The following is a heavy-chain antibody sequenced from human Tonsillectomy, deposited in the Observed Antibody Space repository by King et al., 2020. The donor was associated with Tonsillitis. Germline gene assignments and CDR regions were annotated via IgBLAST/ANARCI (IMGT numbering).Heavy chain of an antibody. D-gene: IGHD2-2*01. CDR2: IKSKNDGGTT. J-gene: IGHJ4*02. V-gene: IGHV3-15*01. CDR3: TRRDVRTAGMHYFAY. CDR1: GFNFTTAW. Sequence: VQLVESGGGLVKPGGSLRLSCAASGFNFTTAWMSWVRQAPGKRLEWVGRIKSKNDGGTTDYAAPVKGRFTISRDDSTNTLFLQMNSLKTEDAAVYYCTRRDVRTAGMHYFAYWGQGIVVTVSS.